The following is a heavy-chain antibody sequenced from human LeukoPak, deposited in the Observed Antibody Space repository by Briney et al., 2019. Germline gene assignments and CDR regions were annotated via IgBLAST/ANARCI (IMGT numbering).Heavy chain of an antibody. D-gene: IGHD3-22*01. V-gene: IGHV3-11*04. CDR3: ARRNYYVDGGYLY. J-gene: IGHJ4*02. CDR2: ISGSSRTI. Sequence: GGSLRLSCAASGFTFSDYYMSWIGQAPGKGLEWVSYISGSSRTIYYADSVKGRFTISRDNAKNSLYLQMNSLRAEGTAVYYCARRNYYVDGGYLYWGQGTLVTVSS. CDR1: GFTFSDYY.